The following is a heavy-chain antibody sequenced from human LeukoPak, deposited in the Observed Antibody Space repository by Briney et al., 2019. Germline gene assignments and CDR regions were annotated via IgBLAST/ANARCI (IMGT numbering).Heavy chain of an antibody. J-gene: IGHJ6*02. D-gene: IGHD3-9*01. Sequence: GASVKVSCKASGYTFTGYYMHWVRQAPGQGLEWMGWINPNSGGTNYAQKFQGRVTMTRDTSISTAYMELSRLRSDDTAVYYCARERYDILTGSYYYGMDVWGQGTTVTVSS. CDR3: ARERYDILTGSYYYGMDV. V-gene: IGHV1-2*02. CDR1: GYTFTGYY. CDR2: INPNSGGT.